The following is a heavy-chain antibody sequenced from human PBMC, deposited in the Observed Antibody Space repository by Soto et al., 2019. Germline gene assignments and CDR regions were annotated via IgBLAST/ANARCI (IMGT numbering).Heavy chain of an antibody. CDR1: GGSFSGYY. CDR3: ARGAKWVAAPAHPNWFDP. D-gene: IGHD2-15*01. V-gene: IGHV4-34*01. Sequence: QVQLQQWGAGLLKPSETLSLTCAVYGGSFSGYYWSWIRQPPGKGLEWIGEINHSGSTNYNPSLKSRVTRSVDTSKKQFSLKLSSVPAADTAVYYCARGAKWVAAPAHPNWFDPWGQGTLVTVSS. J-gene: IGHJ5*02. CDR2: INHSGST.